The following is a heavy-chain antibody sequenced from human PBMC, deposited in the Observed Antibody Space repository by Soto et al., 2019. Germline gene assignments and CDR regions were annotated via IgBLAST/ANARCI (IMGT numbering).Heavy chain of an antibody. V-gene: IGHV3-7*01. CDR1: GFTFSSYW. J-gene: IGHJ4*02. CDR3: ARDRQVWFGELREDYFDY. D-gene: IGHD3-10*01. CDR2: IKQDGSEK. Sequence: PGGSLRLSCAASGFTFSSYWMSWVRQAPGKGLEWVANIKQDGSEKYYVDSVKGRFTISRDNAKNSLNLQMNSLRAEDTAVYYCARDRQVWFGELREDYFDYWGQGTLVTVSS.